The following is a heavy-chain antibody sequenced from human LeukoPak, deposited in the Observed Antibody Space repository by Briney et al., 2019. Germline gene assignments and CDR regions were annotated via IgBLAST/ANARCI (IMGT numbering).Heavy chain of an antibody. CDR2: IYPCDSDT. CDR3: ARHLTYYDILTGYPRDAFDI. Sequence: ASMQISCKGSGYSFTSYWIGWVSQMPAKDLEWMGIIYPCDSDTRYSPSFQGPVTISADKSISPCYLQWSSLKASDTAMYYCARHLTYYDILTGYPRDAFDIWGQGTMVTVSS. D-gene: IGHD3-9*01. CDR1: GYSFTSYW. J-gene: IGHJ3*02. V-gene: IGHV5-51*01.